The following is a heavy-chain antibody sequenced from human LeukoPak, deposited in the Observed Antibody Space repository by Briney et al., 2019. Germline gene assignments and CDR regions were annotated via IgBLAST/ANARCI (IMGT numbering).Heavy chain of an antibody. CDR1: NYTFSGYG. V-gene: IGHV1-18*01. CDR3: ARVRFTTPLYYFDS. D-gene: IGHD3-22*01. Sequence: ASVKVSCKASNYTFSGYGFTWVRQAPGQGLEWLGWISVSNGNTNYAQNLQGRVTMTIDTSTSTAHMELRSLRSDDTALYYCARVRFTTPLYYFDSWGQGTLVTVSS. CDR2: ISVSNGNT. J-gene: IGHJ4*02.